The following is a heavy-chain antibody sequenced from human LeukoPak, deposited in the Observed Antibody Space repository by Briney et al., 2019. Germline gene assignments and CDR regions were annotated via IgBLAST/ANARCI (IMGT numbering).Heavy chain of an antibody. J-gene: IGHJ6*03. CDR1: GGSISSYY. Sequence: PSETLSLTCTVSGGSISSYYWSWLRQPPGKGLEWIGYIYTSGSTNYNPSLKSRVTISVDTSKNQFSLKLSSVTAADTAVYYCARISPLIVGSYYYYYMDVWGKGTTVTVSS. CDR3: ARISPLIVGSYYYYYMDV. D-gene: IGHD3-10*01. V-gene: IGHV4-4*09. CDR2: IYTSGST.